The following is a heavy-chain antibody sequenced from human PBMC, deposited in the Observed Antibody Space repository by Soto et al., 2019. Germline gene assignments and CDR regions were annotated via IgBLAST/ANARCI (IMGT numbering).Heavy chain of an antibody. V-gene: IGHV3-21*01. Sequence: PVGSLRLSCAASGFTFSSYSMNWVRQAPGKGLEWVSSISSSSSYIYYADSVKGRFTISRDNAKNSLYLQMNSLRAEDTAVYYCARDLGIAAASSGYWGQGTLVTVSS. CDR3: ARDLGIAAASSGY. D-gene: IGHD6-13*01. CDR1: GFTFSSYS. J-gene: IGHJ4*02. CDR2: ISSSSSYI.